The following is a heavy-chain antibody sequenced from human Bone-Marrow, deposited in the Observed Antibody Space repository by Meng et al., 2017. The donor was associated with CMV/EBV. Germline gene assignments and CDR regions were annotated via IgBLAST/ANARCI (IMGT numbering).Heavy chain of an antibody. CDR3: ARDLGTYPRGGRIAVAGTQDY. CDR1: GFTVSSNC. J-gene: IGHJ4*02. CDR2: IYSGGST. D-gene: IGHD6-19*01. Sequence: GESLKISCAASGFTVSSNCMSWVRQAPGKGLEWVSVIYSGGSTYYADAVKGRFNISRDNSKNTLYLQMNSLRAEDTAVYYCARDLGTYPRGGRIAVAGTQDYWGQGTLVTVSS. V-gene: IGHV3-66*02.